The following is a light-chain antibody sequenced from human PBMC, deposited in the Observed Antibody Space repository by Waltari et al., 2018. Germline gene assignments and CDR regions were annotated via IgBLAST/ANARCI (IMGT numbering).Light chain of an antibody. Sequence: SYELTQPPSVSVSPGQTARITCSGDALPKQYAYWYQQQPGKAPVLVIYTDSERPSGIPERVSGSSSGTTVTLTISGVQAEDEADYYCQSADSSGTDVVFGGGTKLTVL. CDR2: TDS. V-gene: IGLV3-25*03. J-gene: IGLJ2*01. CDR3: QSADSSGTDVV. CDR1: ALPKQY.